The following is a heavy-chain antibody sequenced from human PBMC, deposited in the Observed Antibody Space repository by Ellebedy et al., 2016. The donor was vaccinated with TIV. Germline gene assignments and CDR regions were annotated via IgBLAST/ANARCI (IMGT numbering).Heavy chain of an antibody. Sequence: GGSLRLXCAASGFTFNSYTMNWVRQAPGKGLEWVSSISSSGSYIYYADSVRGRFTISRDNANNSLYLQMNSLRAEYTAVYYCARVEPFYCSSTSCKNLGSDYWGQGTLVTVSS. CDR1: GFTFNSYT. CDR2: ISSSGSYI. V-gene: IGHV3-21*01. CDR3: ARVEPFYCSSTSCKNLGSDY. J-gene: IGHJ4*02. D-gene: IGHD2-2*01.